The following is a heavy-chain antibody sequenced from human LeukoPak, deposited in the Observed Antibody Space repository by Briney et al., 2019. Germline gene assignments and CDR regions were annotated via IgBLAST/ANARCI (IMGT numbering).Heavy chain of an antibody. CDR3: LLEPGRSDWFDP. CDR1: GFTFSSYS. CDR2: ISSSSSYI. J-gene: IGHJ5*02. D-gene: IGHD3-3*01. V-gene: IGHV3-21*01. Sequence: GGSLRLSCAASGFTFSSYSMNWVRQAPGKGLEWVSSISSSSSYIYYADSVKGRFTISRDNAKNSLYLQMNSLRAEDTAVYYCLLEPGRSDWFDPWGQGTLVTVSS.